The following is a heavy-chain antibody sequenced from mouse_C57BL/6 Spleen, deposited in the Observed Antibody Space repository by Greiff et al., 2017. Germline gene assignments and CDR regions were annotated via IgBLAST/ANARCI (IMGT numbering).Heavy chain of an antibody. Sequence: QVHVKQSGPGLVQPSQSLSITCTVSGFSLTSYGVHWVRQSPGTGLEWLGVIWSGGSTDDNAAFISRLSICKDNSKSQVFFKMNSLQADDAAIYYCARSNALDYWGQGTSVTVSS. V-gene: IGHV2-2*01. CDR1: GFSLTSYG. CDR3: ARSNALDY. J-gene: IGHJ4*01. CDR2: IWSGGST.